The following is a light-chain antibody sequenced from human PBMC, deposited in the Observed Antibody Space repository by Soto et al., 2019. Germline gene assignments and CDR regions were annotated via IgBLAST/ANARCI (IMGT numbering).Light chain of an antibody. CDR3: QQSYSTPYT. Sequence: DIQMTQSPSSLSASVGDRITLTCRASQSITAYLNWFQHKPGKAPQLLIYAASSLQSGVPSRFSGSGSGTDFTLTISSLQPEDFATYHCQQSYSTPYTFGQGTKLEI. CDR2: AAS. V-gene: IGKV1-39*01. CDR1: QSITAY. J-gene: IGKJ2*01.